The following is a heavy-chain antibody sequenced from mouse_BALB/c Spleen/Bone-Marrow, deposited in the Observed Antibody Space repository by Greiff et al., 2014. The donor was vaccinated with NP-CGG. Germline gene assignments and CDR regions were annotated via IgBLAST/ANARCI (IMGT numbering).Heavy chain of an antibody. CDR3: AREYGNYNYALDY. D-gene: IGHD2-10*02. CDR1: GYIFTSYW. V-gene: IGHV1S132*01. CDR2: IYPGTGTT. J-gene: IGHJ4*01. Sequence: VQLVESGAELVRPGASVKLSCTTSGYIFTSYWIHWVKQRSGQGLEWIARIYPGTGTTFYNEKFKGKATLTADQSSSTAYLQLSCLKSEQSAGYFCAREYGNYNYALDYWGQGTSLTV.